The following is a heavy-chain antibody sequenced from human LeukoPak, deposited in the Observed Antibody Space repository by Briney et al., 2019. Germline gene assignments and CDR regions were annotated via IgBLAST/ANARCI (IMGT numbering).Heavy chain of an antibody. CDR2: IYTSGST. D-gene: IGHD3-22*01. CDR3: ARGYYDSSGYPSAEYFQH. V-gene: IGHV4-4*07. J-gene: IGHJ1*01. CDR1: GGSISSYY. Sequence: SETLSLTCTVSGGSISSYYWSWIRQPAGKGLEWIGRIYTSGSTNYNPSLKSRVTMSVDTSKNQFSLKLSSVTAADTAAYYCARGYYDSSGYPSAEYFQHWGQGTLVTVSS.